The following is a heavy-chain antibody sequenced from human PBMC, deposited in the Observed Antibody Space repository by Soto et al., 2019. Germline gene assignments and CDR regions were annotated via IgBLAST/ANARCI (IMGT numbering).Heavy chain of an antibody. CDR3: AKDLGTYNSCWSSFDY. D-gene: IGHD6-19*01. V-gene: IGHV3-23*01. CDR1: GFTFGLYA. Sequence: EVQVLESGGGLVQPEGSLRLSCAASGFTFGLYAMSWVRQAPGKGLEWVSGLSGTGDDAYYADSVKGRFTISRDNSRNTMYLLMNSLRAEDTAIYYCAKDLGTYNSCWSSFDYWGQGTLVTVSS. J-gene: IGHJ4*02. CDR2: LSGTGDDA.